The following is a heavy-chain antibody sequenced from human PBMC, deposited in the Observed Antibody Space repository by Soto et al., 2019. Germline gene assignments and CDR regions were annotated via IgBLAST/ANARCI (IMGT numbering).Heavy chain of an antibody. CDR2: SYDSAST. CDR3: ARPFPDGCRGAARYQDY. J-gene: IGHJ4*01. D-gene: IGHD2-15*01. Sequence: SETLGLRCTVSGEAIVCFEGSWIRQAPGKGLERIGYSYDSASTHYHPSLNSRLTMPDDTSKTQFSLKLSSVTAADTAVYYCARPFPDGCRGAARYQDYRGHGTLVPGSS. V-gene: IGHV4-59*01. CDR1: GEAIVCFE.